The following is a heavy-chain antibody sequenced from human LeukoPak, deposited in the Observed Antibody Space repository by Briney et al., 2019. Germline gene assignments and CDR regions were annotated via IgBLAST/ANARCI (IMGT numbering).Heavy chain of an antibody. V-gene: IGHV3-23*01. CDR3: ARGDFDY. J-gene: IGHJ4*02. CDR2: ISGGGFNT. Sequence: GGSLRLSCAASGFTFSNYAMSWVRQAPGKGLEWVSVISGGGFNTYYADSVKGRFTISRDNSENTLYLQMNSLRAEDTAVYYCARGDFDYWGQGTLVTVSS. CDR1: GFTFSNYA.